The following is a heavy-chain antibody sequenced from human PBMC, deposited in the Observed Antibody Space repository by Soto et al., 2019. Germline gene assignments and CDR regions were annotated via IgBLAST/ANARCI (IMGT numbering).Heavy chain of an antibody. CDR1: GFTFSSYA. Sequence: EVQLLESGGGLVQPGGSLRLSCAASGFTFSSYAMSWVRQAPGKGLEWVSAISGSGGSTYYADSVKGRFTISRDNSKNTLYLQMKSLRAEDTAVYYCANGGIKGANYSYYYGMDVWGQGTTVTVSS. D-gene: IGHD1-26*01. CDR3: ANGGIKGANYSYYYGMDV. J-gene: IGHJ6*02. CDR2: ISGSGGST. V-gene: IGHV3-23*01.